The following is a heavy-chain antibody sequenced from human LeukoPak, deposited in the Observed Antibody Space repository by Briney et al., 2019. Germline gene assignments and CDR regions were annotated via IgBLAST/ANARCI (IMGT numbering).Heavy chain of an antibody. CDR1: GGSFSGYY. CDR3: ARGGRGITGTFTAPIDY. D-gene: IGHD1-7*01. V-gene: IGHV4-34*01. J-gene: IGHJ4*02. CDR2: ISHSGTT. Sequence: PSETLSLTCDVSGGSFSGYYWSWIRQPPGKGLEWIGEISHSGTTNYNPSLKSRVSMSVGASSTQFSLIMTSVTAADTAVYYCARGGRGITGTFTAPIDYWGQGTLVTVSS.